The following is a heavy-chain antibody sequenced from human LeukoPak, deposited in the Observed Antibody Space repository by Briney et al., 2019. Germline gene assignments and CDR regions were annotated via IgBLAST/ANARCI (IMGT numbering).Heavy chain of an antibody. V-gene: IGHV1-18*01. CDR3: ARDLVWGYYYDSSGYSAFDY. D-gene: IGHD3-22*01. Sequence: ASVKVSCKASGYTFTSYGISWVRQAPGQGLEWMGWISAYNGNTNYAQKLQGRGTMTTDTSTRTASMELRRLRSDDTAVYYCARDLVWGYYYDSSGYSAFDYWGQGTLVTVSS. J-gene: IGHJ4*02. CDR2: ISAYNGNT. CDR1: GYTFTSYG.